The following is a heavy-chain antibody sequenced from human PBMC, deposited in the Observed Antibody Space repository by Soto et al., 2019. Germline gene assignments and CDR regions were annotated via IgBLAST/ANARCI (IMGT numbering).Heavy chain of an antibody. D-gene: IGHD2-15*01. CDR2: INHSGST. J-gene: IGHJ4*02. CDR3: ARGVPVMVAFERDAPDKYCFDA. CDR1: GGSFRGYY. Sequence: SETLSLTRAVYGGSFRGYYWTWIRQPPEKGLEWIGEINHSGSTNQNPSLKSRVSISVDTSKNQFSLKLRSVTAADTAVYYCARGVPVMVAFERDAPDKYCFDARSLRTPVTVSS. V-gene: IGHV4-34*01.